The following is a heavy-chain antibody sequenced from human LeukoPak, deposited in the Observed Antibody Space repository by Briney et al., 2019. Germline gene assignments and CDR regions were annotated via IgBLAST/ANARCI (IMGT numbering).Heavy chain of an antibody. CDR1: GFTFNNYS. CDR3: ARDSGIYRTIDY. D-gene: IGHD1-26*01. CDR2: INSSSTYI. Sequence: PGGSLRLSCVASGFTFNNYSMNWVRQAPGKGLEWVSSINSSSTYIYHADSVKGRFTISRDNAKNSLYLQMSSLRAEDTAVYYCARDSGIYRTIDYWGQGTLVTVSS. J-gene: IGHJ4*02. V-gene: IGHV3-21*01.